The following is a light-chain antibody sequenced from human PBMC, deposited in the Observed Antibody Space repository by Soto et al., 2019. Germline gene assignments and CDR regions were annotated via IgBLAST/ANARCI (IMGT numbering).Light chain of an antibody. V-gene: IGKV3-20*01. CDR3: QQYSTSSPRYT. CDR1: QSVSSNF. CDR2: NAS. J-gene: IGKJ2*01. Sequence: EIVLTQSPGTLSLSPGERATLFCRASQSVSSNFLAWYQQKPGQAPRLLIYNASRRAAGIPDRFSGSGSRTDFPLTISRLEPEDFAVYYCQQYSTSSPRYTFGQGTKLEIK.